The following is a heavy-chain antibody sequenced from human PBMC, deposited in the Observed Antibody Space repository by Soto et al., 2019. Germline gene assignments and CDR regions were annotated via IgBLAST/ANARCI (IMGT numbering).Heavy chain of an antibody. D-gene: IGHD3-9*01. CDR3: ARDRKGGGLRYFDWLPYYFDY. Sequence: GGSLRLSCAASGFTFSSYGMHWVRQAPGKGLEWVAVIWYDGSNKYYADSVKGRFTISRDNSKNTLYLQMNSLRAEDTAVYYCARDRKGGGLRYFDWLPYYFDYWGQGTLVTVSS. CDR1: GFTFSSYG. CDR2: IWYDGSNK. V-gene: IGHV3-33*01. J-gene: IGHJ4*02.